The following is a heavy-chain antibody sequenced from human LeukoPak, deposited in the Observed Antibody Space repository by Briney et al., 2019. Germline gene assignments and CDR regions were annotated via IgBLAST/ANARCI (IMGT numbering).Heavy chain of an antibody. CDR2: TRYDGSNK. J-gene: IGHJ4*02. D-gene: IGHD6-19*01. CDR3: ASSEGYSSKGDYFDY. Sequence: GGSLRLSCAASGFTFSSYGMHWVRQAPGKGLEWVAFTRYDGSNKYYADSVKGRFTISRDNSKNTLYLQMNSLGAEDTAVYYCASSEGYSSKGDYFDYWGQGTLVTVSS. V-gene: IGHV3-30*02. CDR1: GFTFSSYG.